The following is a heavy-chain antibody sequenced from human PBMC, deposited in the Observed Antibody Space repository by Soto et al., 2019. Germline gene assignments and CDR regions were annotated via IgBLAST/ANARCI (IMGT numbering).Heavy chain of an antibody. CDR1: GFTFSDYN. Sequence: EVHLVESGGGLVQPGGPLRLSCVASGFTFSDYNMNWVRQAPGKGLEWVSFISGRSNTIYYADSVKGRFTISRDNAKNSLYLLMNSLRAEGTSVYYCTREGDGSGFFSDFGGQGVLVTVSS. CDR2: ISGRSNTI. D-gene: IGHD3-22*01. V-gene: IGHV3-48*01. CDR3: TREGDGSGFFSDF. J-gene: IGHJ4*02.